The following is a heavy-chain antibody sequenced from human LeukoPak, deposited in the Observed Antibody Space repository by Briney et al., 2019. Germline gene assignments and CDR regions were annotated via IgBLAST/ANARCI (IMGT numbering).Heavy chain of an antibody. CDR3: AKEKGGYYDSSGYHPNWFDP. V-gene: IGHV5-51*01. Sequence: GESLKIPCKGSGYTFTNYWIGWVRQMPGKSLEWMGIIYPGDSDIRYNPSFQGQVTISADKSISTAYLQWSSLKASDTAMYYCAKEKGGYYDSSGYHPNWFDPWGQGTLVTVSS. CDR1: GYTFTNYW. CDR2: IYPGDSDI. J-gene: IGHJ5*02. D-gene: IGHD3-22*01.